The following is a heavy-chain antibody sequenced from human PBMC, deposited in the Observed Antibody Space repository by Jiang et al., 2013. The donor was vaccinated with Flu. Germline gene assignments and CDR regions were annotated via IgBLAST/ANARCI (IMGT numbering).Heavy chain of an antibody. D-gene: IGHD3-10*01. CDR2: INAGNGNT. V-gene: IGHV1-3*01. J-gene: IGHJ4*02. CDR1: GYTFTSYA. CDR3: ATSNPMVRGTYVDY. Sequence: CKASGYTFTSYAMHWVRQAPGQRLEWMGWINAGNGNTKYSQKFQGRVTITRDTSASTAYMELSSLRSEDTAVYYCATSNPMVRGTYVDYWGQGTLVTVSS.